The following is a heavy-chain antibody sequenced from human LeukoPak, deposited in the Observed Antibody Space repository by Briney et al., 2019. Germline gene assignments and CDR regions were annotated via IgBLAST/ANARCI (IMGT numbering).Heavy chain of an antibody. CDR2: FHNSRTT. J-gene: IGHJ5*02. V-gene: IGHV4-59*01. Sequence: SETLSLTCTVSGGSISGYSWTWTRQPPGQGLEWIGYFHNSRTTSYNPSLTGRVIISVDTAMDQISLKLNSVTAADTAVYYCARGHLGLSPWGQGTLVTVSS. D-gene: IGHD3-10*01. CDR3: ARGHLGLSP. CDR1: GGSISGYS.